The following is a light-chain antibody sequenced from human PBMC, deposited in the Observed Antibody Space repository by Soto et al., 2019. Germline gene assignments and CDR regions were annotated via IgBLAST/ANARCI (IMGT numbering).Light chain of an antibody. CDR3: QEYNSYPVS. V-gene: IGKV1-5*01. CDR2: DAS. Sequence: DIQVTQSPATLSAFVGDRVTISCRARQSIGTWLAWYQQKPGKAPKLLIYDASTFEGGEPSRFSGSGSGTEFTLTISSLQPEDVVTSYYQEYNSYPVSFGQRTRLDI. J-gene: IGKJ5*01. CDR1: QSIGTW.